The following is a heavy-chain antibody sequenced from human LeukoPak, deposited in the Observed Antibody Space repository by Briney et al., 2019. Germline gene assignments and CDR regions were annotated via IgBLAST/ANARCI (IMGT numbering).Heavy chain of an antibody. CDR1: GFTLSSNY. D-gene: IGHD1-26*01. J-gene: IGHJ4*02. CDR2: LDSGGSA. CDR3: AKDSGAIALREIFDY. Sequence: GGSLRLPCAASGFTLSSNYMSWVRQAPGKGLEWVSLLDSGGSAFYADSVKGRFTIPRDNSRNTLYLQMDSLRAEDTAIYYCAKDSGAIALREIFDYWGRGTLVTVSS. V-gene: IGHV3-53*01.